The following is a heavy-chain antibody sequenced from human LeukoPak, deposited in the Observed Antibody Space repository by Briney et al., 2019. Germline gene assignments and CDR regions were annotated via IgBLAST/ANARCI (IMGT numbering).Heavy chain of an antibody. CDR3: ARHGTISSESYFDY. CDR2: IHNSGRT. V-gene: IGHV4-59*08. D-gene: IGHD1-14*01. CDR1: GGSVSSYY. Sequence: PSETLSLTCSVSGGSVSSYYWSWVRQSPGKGLEWIGYIHNSGRTNYNPSLKSRVTGFVDKSKNQVSLRLSSVTAADTAVYYCARHGTISSESYFDYWGQGALVTVSS. J-gene: IGHJ4*02.